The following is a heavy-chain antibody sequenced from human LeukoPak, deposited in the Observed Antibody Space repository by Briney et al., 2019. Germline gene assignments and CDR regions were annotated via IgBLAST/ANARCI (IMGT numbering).Heavy chain of an antibody. CDR3: ARGRRDGYNHKSYYYYYMDV. Sequence: SETLSLTCTVSGGSISSYYWSWIRQPPGKGLEWIGYIYNSGSTNYNPSLKSRVTISVDTSKNQFSLKLSSVTAADTAVYYCARGRRDGYNHKSYYYYYMDVWGKGTTVTVSS. CDR1: GGSISSYY. D-gene: IGHD5-24*01. V-gene: IGHV4-59*12. J-gene: IGHJ6*03. CDR2: IYNSGST.